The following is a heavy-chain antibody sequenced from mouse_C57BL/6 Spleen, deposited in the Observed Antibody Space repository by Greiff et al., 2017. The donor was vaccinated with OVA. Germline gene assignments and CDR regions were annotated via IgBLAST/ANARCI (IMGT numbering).Heavy chain of an antibody. CDR3: ARDGNERFLDY. CDR1: GFTFSSYA. CDR2: ISDGGSYT. Sequence: EVQLVESGGGLVKPGGSLKLSCAASGFTFSSYAMSWVRQTPDKRLEWVATISDGGSYTYYPDNVKGRFTISRDKAKNNLYLQMSHLKSEDTAMYYCARDGNERFLDYWGQGTTLTVSS. V-gene: IGHV5-4*01. D-gene: IGHD2-1*01. J-gene: IGHJ2*01.